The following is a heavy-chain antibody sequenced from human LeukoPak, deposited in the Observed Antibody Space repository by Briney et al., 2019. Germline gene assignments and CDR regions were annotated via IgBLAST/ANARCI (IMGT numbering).Heavy chain of an antibody. D-gene: IGHD3-22*01. J-gene: IGHJ4*01. Sequence: GGSLRLSCVASGFAFRTYWMNWFRRAPGKGLEWVGNINHDGGEVNYVDSVKGRFTISRDNAKDSLYLQMNSLRAEDTAMYYCAIDRLSYDWSDYRFHYWGQGARVTVSS. CDR3: AIDRLSYDWSDYRFHY. CDR1: GFAFRTYW. V-gene: IGHV3-7*01. CDR2: INHDGGEV.